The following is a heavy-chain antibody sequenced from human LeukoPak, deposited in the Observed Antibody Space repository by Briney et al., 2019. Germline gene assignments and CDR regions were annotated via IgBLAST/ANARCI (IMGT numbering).Heavy chain of an antibody. CDR3: AADHGDYEGVFDY. CDR2: IVVGSGNT. CDR1: GFTFTSSA. J-gene: IGHJ4*02. Sequence: GTSVKVSCKASGFTFTSSAVQWVRQARGQRLEWIGWIVVGSGNTNYAQKFQERVTITRDMSTSTAYMELSSLRSEDTAVYYCAADHGDYEGVFDYWGQGTLVTVSS. D-gene: IGHD4-17*01. V-gene: IGHV1-58*01.